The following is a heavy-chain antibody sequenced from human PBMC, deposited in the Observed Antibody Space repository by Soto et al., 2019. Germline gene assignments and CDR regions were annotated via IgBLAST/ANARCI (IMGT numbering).Heavy chain of an antibody. J-gene: IGHJ4*02. CDR1: GGSFSGYH. CDR3: ARAGAYSNYVL. D-gene: IGHD4-4*01. V-gene: IGHV4-34*01. Sequence: SETLSLTCAVYGGSFSGYHWTWMRQPPGKGLEWIGGINHSGSTNSNPSLKGRVTMSVDTSKNQFSLTLSSVTAADTAVYYCARAGAYSNYVLWGQGTLVTVSS. CDR2: INHSGST.